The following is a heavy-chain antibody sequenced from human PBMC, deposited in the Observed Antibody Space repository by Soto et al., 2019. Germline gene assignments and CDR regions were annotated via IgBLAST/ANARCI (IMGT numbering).Heavy chain of an antibody. D-gene: IGHD3-9*01. CDR1: GGTFSSYV. CDR3: ARDRALNHAELVMAY. Sequence: QVQLVQSGAEVKKPGPSMKVSCKASGGTFSSYVFSWVRQAPVQGLEWMGRIIPMFGITNYAQKCEGRVTITADKSTTTVDLELRRLISEDTAIYYCARDRALNHAELVMAYWGHGTLVTVSS. V-gene: IGHV1-69*04. CDR2: IIPMFGIT. J-gene: IGHJ4*01.